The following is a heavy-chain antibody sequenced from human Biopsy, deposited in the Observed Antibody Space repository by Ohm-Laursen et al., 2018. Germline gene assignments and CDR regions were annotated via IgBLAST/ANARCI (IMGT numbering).Heavy chain of an antibody. Sequence: SETLSLTCTVYGATFSDYYWSWIRQPQGQGLEWIGQINKSGETKYNPSLQSRVTISAEVSKNQFSLKLRSLTAADTAIYYCGNEVYGLDYWGQGARVTVSS. CDR2: INKSGET. CDR3: GNEVYGLDY. J-gene: IGHJ4*02. V-gene: IGHV4-34*08. D-gene: IGHD4-17*01. CDR1: GATFSDYY.